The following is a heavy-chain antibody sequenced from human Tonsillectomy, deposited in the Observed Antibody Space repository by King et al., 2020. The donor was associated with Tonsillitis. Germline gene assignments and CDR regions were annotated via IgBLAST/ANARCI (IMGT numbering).Heavy chain of an antibody. CDR3: ARLVRSGEPGRGYYRMDV. CDR1: GYSFTRFW. CDR2: IYPGDSDT. V-gene: IGHV5-51*03. Sequence: VQLVASGAEVKKPGESLKISCQGFGYSFTRFWIGWVRQMPGKGLEWMGLIYPGDSDTRYSPSFQGQVTISADKSNSVAYLQWSSLEASDTAMYFCARLVRSGEPGRGYYRMDVWGKGTTVTVSS. J-gene: IGHJ6*04. D-gene: IGHD7-27*01.